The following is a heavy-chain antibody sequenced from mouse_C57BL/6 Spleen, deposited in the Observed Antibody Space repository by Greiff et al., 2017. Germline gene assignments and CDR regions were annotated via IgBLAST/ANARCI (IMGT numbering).Heavy chain of an antibody. CDR3: ARGGIYYDYDVNAMDY. V-gene: IGHV5-16*01. Sequence: EVKLVEPEGGLVQPGSSMKLSCTASGFTFSDYYMPWVRQVPEQGLEWVANINSDGSSTYYLDSLKSRFIISRDNAKNILYLQMSSLKSEDTATYYCARGGIYYDYDVNAMDYWGQGTSVTVSS. D-gene: IGHD2-4*01. J-gene: IGHJ4*01. CDR1: GFTFSDYY. CDR2: INSDGSST.